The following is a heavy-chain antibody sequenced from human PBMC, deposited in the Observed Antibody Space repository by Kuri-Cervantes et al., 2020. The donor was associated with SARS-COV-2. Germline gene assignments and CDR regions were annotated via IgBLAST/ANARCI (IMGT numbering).Heavy chain of an antibody. CDR1: GDTFRTYA. Sequence: SVKVSCKASGDTFRTYAISWVRQAPGQGLEWMGRIIPVFDTAYYANKFQGRVTINADKLTNTTYMELSSLRSDDTAVYYCARVASTTGADFWGQGTLVTVSS. V-gene: IGHV1-69*06. CDR3: ARVASTTGADF. CDR2: IIPVFDTA. D-gene: IGHD1-1*01. J-gene: IGHJ4*02.